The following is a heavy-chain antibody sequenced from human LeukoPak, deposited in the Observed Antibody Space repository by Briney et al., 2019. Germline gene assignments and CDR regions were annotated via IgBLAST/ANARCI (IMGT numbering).Heavy chain of an antibody. CDR1: GGSISSYY. J-gene: IGHJ5*02. Sequence: SETLSLTCTVSGGSISSYYWSWIRQPPGKGLEWIGYIYYSGSTNYNPSLKSRVTISVDMSKNQFSLKLSSVTAADTAVYYCARESRYSSANWFDPWGQGTLVTVSS. V-gene: IGHV4-59*01. CDR2: IYYSGST. D-gene: IGHD6-19*01. CDR3: ARESRYSSANWFDP.